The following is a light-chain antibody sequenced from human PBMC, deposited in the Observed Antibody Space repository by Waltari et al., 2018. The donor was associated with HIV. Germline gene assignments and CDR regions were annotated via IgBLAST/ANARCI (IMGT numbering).Light chain of an antibody. V-gene: IGLV1-47*01. CDR3: AAWDDSLSGFYV. Sequence: QSVLTQPPSASGTPGQRVTIRCSGSSFNIGSNFVYWYQQLPGAAPKLLIYRNNQRPSGVPDRFSRSKSGTSASLAISGLRSEDEADYYCAAWDDSLSGFYVVGTGTKVTVL. CDR2: RNN. CDR1: SFNIGSNF. J-gene: IGLJ1*01.